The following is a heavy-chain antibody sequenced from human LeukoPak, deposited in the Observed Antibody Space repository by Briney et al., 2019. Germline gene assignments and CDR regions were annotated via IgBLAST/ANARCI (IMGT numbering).Heavy chain of an antibody. CDR3: AKDFEYYDFWSGL. CDR1: GFTFSSYG. Sequence: GGSLRLSCAASGFTFSSYGMHWVRQAPGKGLEWVTFIRYDGSNKYYADSVKGRFTISRDNSKNTLYLQMNSLRAEDTAVYYCAKDFEYYDFWSGLWGQGTLVTVSS. J-gene: IGHJ4*02. V-gene: IGHV3-30*02. D-gene: IGHD3-3*01. CDR2: IRYDGSNK.